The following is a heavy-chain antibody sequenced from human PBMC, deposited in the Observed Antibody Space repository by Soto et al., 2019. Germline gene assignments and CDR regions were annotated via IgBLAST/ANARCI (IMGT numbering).Heavy chain of an antibody. V-gene: IGHV3-23*01. CDR1: GFTVDDYA. Sequence: PGGSLRLSCVASGFTVDDYAMHWVRQAPGKGLEWVSAISGSGGSTYYADSVKGRFTISRDNSKNTLYLQMNSLRAEDTAVYYCAKDQGLRITLDWDYWGQGTLVTVSS. CDR2: ISGSGGST. CDR3: AKDQGLRITLDWDY. D-gene: IGHD4-17*01. J-gene: IGHJ4*02.